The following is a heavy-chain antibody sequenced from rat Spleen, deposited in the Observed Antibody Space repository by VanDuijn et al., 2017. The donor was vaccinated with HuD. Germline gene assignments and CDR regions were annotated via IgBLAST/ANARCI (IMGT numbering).Heavy chain of an antibody. CDR2: ISTDGENT. Sequence: EVQLVESGGGSVQPGRSMKLSCAASGFTFSHYYMAWVRQAPTRGLGWVASISTDGENTYYRDSVRGRFTISRDNAKTTLYLQMDSLRSEDTATYYCTRLDYGGSYFDYWGQGVMVTVSS. CDR1: GFTFSHYY. D-gene: IGHD1-11*01. CDR3: TRLDYGGSYFDY. J-gene: IGHJ2*01. V-gene: IGHV5-25*01.